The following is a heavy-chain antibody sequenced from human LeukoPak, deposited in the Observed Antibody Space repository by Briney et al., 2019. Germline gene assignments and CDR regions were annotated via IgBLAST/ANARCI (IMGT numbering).Heavy chain of an antibody. Sequence: SVKVSCKASGGTFSSYAISWVRQAPGQGLEWMGGIIPIFGTANYAQKFQGRVTITADESTSTAYMELSSLRSEDTAVYYCASVPSTTEENYCYGMDVWGKGTTVTVSS. CDR2: IIPIFGTA. D-gene: IGHD1-1*01. V-gene: IGHV1-69*13. J-gene: IGHJ6*04. CDR3: ASVPSTTEENYCYGMDV. CDR1: GGTFSSYA.